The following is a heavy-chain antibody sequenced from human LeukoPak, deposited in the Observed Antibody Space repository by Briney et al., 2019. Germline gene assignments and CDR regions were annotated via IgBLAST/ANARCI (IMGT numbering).Heavy chain of an antibody. D-gene: IGHD3-16*01. CDR3: ARGTSGGGSDYYYGMDV. J-gene: IGHJ6*02. Sequence: GASVKVSCKASGYTFTGYYMHWVRQAPGRGLEWMGWINPNSGGTNYAQRFQGRVTMTRDTSISTAYMELSSLRSEDTAVYYCARGTSGGGSDYYYGMDVWGQGTTVTVSS. V-gene: IGHV1-2*02. CDR2: INPNSGGT. CDR1: GYTFTGYY.